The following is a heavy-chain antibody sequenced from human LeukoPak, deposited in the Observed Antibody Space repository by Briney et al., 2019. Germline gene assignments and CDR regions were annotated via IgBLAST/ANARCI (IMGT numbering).Heavy chain of an antibody. CDR2: IYATGST. D-gene: IGHD6-13*01. J-gene: IGHJ4*02. CDR3: ARAPAGSSKYEY. V-gene: IGHV4-4*07. CDR1: GGSISSYF. Sequence: SETLSLTCSVSGGSISSYFWTWIRQPAGKGLEWIGRIYATGSTNFNPSLKSRVTMSVDTSKSQFSLNLSSVTAADTAVYYCARAPAGSSKYEYWGQGILVTVSS.